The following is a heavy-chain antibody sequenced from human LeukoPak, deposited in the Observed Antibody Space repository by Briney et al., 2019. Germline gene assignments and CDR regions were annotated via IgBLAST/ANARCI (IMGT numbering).Heavy chain of an antibody. J-gene: IGHJ4*02. CDR3: ARRSRLYKHETTGYHNS. CDR1: GDYITTTNYY. CDR2: VFYSGTT. Sequence: SETLSLTCNVSGDYITTTNYYWAWIRQPPGKGLEWIASVFYSGTTYYNPSLKSRVVISMDTSRKQISLRLSSVTATDTAIYYCARRSRLYKHETTGYHNSWGQGTLVTVSS. D-gene: IGHD3-9*01. V-gene: IGHV4-39*01.